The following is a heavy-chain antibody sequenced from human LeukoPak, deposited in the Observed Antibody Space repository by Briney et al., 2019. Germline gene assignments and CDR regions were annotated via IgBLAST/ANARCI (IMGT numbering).Heavy chain of an antibody. CDR2: ISSNSGTK. CDR1: GFTFKSFS. CDR3: AKPTAGEGDY. J-gene: IGHJ4*02. Sequence: GGSLRLSCGGSGFTFKSFSMHWVRQAPGKGLEWVSDISSNSGTKSYADSVKGRFTISRDNAKNSLYLQMNSLRAEDTAVYYCAKPTAGEGDYWGQGTLVTVSS. V-gene: IGHV3-48*01. D-gene: IGHD7-27*01.